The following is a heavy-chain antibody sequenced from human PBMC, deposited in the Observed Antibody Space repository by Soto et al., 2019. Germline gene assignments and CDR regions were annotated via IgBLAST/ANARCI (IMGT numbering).Heavy chain of an antibody. CDR3: ARDRDWNYGDY. D-gene: IGHD1-7*01. CDR1: GFTFGSYW. Sequence: EVQLVEFGGGLVQPGGSLRLSCSASGFTFGSYWMHWVSQVPGKGLVWVSRINTYGSSTSYADSVKGRFTISRDNAKNTLYPQMSSLRAEDTDVYYCARDRDWNYGDYWGPWTLVTVSS. V-gene: IGHV3-74*01. CDR2: INTYGSST. J-gene: IGHJ4*02.